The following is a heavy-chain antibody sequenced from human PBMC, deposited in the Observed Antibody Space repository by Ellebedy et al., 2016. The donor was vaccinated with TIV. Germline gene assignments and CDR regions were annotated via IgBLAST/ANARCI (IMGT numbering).Heavy chain of an antibody. D-gene: IGHD2-2*01. V-gene: IGHV3-30*02. CDR2: IRYDGSNK. CDR1: GFTFSSYG. CDR3: ARRGLLFTGYDY. J-gene: IGHJ4*02. Sequence: GESLKISCAASGFTFSSYGMHWVRQAPGKGLEWVAFIRYDGSNKYYADSVKGRFTISRDNAKNSLYLQMNSLRAEDTAVYYCARRGLLFTGYDYWGQGTLVTVSS.